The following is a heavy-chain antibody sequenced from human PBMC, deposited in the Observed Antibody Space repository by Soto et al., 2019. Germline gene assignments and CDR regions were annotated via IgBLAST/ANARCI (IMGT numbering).Heavy chain of an antibody. V-gene: IGHV4-30-4*01. CDR1: GGSISSYDYY. D-gene: IGHD5-18*01. CDR3: ARDLRIQLWSNFDY. Sequence: PSETLSLTCTVSGGSISSYDYYWSWIRQPPGKGLEWIGYIYYSGSTYYNPSLKSRVTISVVTSKNQFSLKLSSVTAADTAVYYWARDLRIQLWSNFDYWGQGTLVTVSS. CDR2: IYYSGST. J-gene: IGHJ4*02.